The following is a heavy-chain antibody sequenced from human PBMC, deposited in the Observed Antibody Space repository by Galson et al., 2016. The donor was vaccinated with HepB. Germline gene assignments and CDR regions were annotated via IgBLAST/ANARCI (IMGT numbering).Heavy chain of an antibody. D-gene: IGHD2-21*02. CDR3: AKEGEAYCGTDCSLDY. CDR2: ISYDGSRK. J-gene: IGHJ4*02. Sequence: SLRLSCAASGFTFSRYGMLWVRQAPGKGLQWVALISYDGSRKYYADSVKGRFTISRDNSKNTLFLQMSSQRAEDTAVYYCAKEGEAYCGTDCSLDYWGQGTLITVSS. CDR1: GFTFSRYG. V-gene: IGHV3-30*18.